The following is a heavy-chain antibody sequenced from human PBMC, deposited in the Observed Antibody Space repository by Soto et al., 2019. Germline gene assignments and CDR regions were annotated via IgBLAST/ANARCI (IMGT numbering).Heavy chain of an antibody. CDR1: GFTFSSYA. Sequence: GGSLRLSCAASGFTFSSYAMHWVRQAPGKGLEWVAVISYDGSNKYYADSVKGRFTISRDNSKNTLYLQMNSLRAEDTAVYYCERARVGAHAFDIWGQGTMVTVSS. CDR3: ERARVGAHAFDI. CDR2: ISYDGSNK. V-gene: IGHV3-30-3*01. J-gene: IGHJ3*02. D-gene: IGHD1-26*01.